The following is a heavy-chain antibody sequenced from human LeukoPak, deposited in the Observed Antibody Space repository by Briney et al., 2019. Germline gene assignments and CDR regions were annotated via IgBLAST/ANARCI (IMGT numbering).Heavy chain of an antibody. CDR1: GFTFSSYA. D-gene: IGHD3-22*01. J-gene: IGHJ1*01. CDR3: ARDDYDSSGYRKLVFQH. CDR2: ISYDGSNK. V-gene: IGHV3-30*14. Sequence: GGSLRLSCAASGFTFSSYAMHWVRQAPGKGLEWVAVISYDGSNKYYADSVKGRFTISRDNSKNTLYLQMNSLRAEDTAVYYCARDDYDSSGYRKLVFQHWGQGTLVTVSS.